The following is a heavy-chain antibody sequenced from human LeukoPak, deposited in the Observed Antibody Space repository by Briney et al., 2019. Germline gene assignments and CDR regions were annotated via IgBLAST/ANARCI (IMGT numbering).Heavy chain of an antibody. CDR3: AKIGIQLWLGEYYFDY. V-gene: IGHV3-30*18. Sequence: GGSLRLSCAASGFTFSSYGMHWVRQAPGKGLEWVAVISYDGSNKYYADSVKGRFTISRDNSKNTLYLQMNSLRAEDTAVYYCAKIGIQLWLGEYYFDYWGRGTLVTVSS. CDR2: ISYDGSNK. CDR1: GFTFSSYG. J-gene: IGHJ4*02. D-gene: IGHD5-18*01.